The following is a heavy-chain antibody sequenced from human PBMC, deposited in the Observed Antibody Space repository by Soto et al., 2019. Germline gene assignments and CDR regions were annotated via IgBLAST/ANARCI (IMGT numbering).Heavy chain of an antibody. CDR2: IYYSGST. Sequence: SETLSLTCTVSGGSVSSGSYYWSWIRQPPGKGLEWIGYIYYSGSTNYNPSLKSRVTISVDTSKNQFSLKLSSVTAADTAVYYCARASYGSGSYKGSNYYGIDVWGQGTTVTVSS. J-gene: IGHJ6*02. V-gene: IGHV4-61*01. D-gene: IGHD3-10*01. CDR3: ARASYGSGSYKGSNYYGIDV. CDR1: GGSVSSGSYY.